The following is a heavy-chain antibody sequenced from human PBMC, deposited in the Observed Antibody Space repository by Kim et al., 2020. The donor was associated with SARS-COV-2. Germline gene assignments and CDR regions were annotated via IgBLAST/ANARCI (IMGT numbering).Heavy chain of an antibody. V-gene: IGHV4-59*08. CDR2: IYYSGST. J-gene: IGHJ4*02. CDR1: GGSISSYY. CDR3: ARHVGYSSSSEVDY. Sequence: SETLFLTCTVSGGSISSYYWSWIRQPPGKGLEWIGYIYYSGSTNYNPSLKSRVTISVDTSKNQFSLKLSSVTAADTAVYYCARHVGYSSSSEVDYWGQGTLVTVSS. D-gene: IGHD6-6*01.